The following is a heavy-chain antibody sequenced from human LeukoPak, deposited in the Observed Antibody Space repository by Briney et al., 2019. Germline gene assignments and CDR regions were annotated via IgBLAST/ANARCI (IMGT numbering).Heavy chain of an antibody. CDR1: GYTFTSYG. Sequence: VASVKVSCKASGYTFTSYGISWVRQAPGQGLEWMGWISAYNGNTNYAQKLQGRVTMTRNTSISTAYMELSSLRSEDTAVYYCARGFINYPIVGASNGEVFNYWGQGTLVTVSS. J-gene: IGHJ4*02. CDR3: ARGFINYPIVGASNGEVFNY. CDR2: ISAYNGNT. V-gene: IGHV1-18*01. D-gene: IGHD1-26*01.